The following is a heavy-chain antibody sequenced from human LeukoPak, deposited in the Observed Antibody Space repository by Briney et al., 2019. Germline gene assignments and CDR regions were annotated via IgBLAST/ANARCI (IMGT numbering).Heavy chain of an antibody. J-gene: IGHJ4*02. CDR2: IKGDETST. CDR1: GFTFSSYY. CDR3: AMGYRSAYSWDS. Sequence: GGSLRLSCAASGFTFSSYYMFWVRQAPGKGLAWASTIKGDETSTKYADSVRGRFTVSRDNARNTLYLQLNSLRAEGTAIYYCAMGYRSAYSWDSWGQGTLVTVSS. D-gene: IGHD5-18*01. V-gene: IGHV3-74*03.